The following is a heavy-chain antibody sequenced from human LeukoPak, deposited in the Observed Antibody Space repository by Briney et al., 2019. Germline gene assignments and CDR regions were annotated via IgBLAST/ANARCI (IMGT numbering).Heavy chain of an antibody. CDR1: GGSISSGGYY. D-gene: IGHD6-19*01. CDR2: IYYSGST. V-gene: IGHV4-31*03. CDR3: ASPSSGWPNDAFDI. J-gene: IGHJ3*02. Sequence: ASQTLSLTCTASGGSISSGGYYWSWIRQHPGKGLEWIGYIYYSGSTYYNPSLKSRATISVDTSKNQFSLKLSSVTAADTAVYYCASPSSGWPNDAFDIWGQGTMVTVSS.